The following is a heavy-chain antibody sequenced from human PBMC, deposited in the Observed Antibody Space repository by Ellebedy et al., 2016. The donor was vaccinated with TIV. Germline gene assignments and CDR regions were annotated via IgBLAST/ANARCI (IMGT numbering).Heavy chain of an antibody. Sequence: LRLSXTVSGGSISSGGYYWSWIRQHPGKGLEWIGYIYYSGSTYYNPSLKSRVTISVDTSKNQFSLKLSSVTAADTAVYYCARTYDILTGYYNWFDLWGQGTLVTVSS. V-gene: IGHV4-31*03. D-gene: IGHD3-9*01. CDR3: ARTYDILTGYYNWFDL. CDR1: GGSISSGGYY. J-gene: IGHJ5*02. CDR2: IYYSGST.